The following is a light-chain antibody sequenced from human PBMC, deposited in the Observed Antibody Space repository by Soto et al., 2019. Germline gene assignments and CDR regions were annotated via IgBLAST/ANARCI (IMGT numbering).Light chain of an antibody. Sequence: EIVLTQSPGTLSLSPGERATLYCRASQSVSSYYLTWYQQKPGQAPRLLLYGASSRASGIPDRFTGSGSGTDFTLTISILEPEDFAEYYCQQYGSSSYNFVQGTKLEIK. V-gene: IGKV3-20*01. CDR1: QSVSSYY. CDR2: GAS. J-gene: IGKJ2*01. CDR3: QQYGSSSYN.